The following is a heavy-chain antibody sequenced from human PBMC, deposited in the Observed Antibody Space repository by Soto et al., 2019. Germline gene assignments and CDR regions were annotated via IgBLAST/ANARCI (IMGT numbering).Heavy chain of an antibody. V-gene: IGHV1-69*12. Sequence: QVQLVQSGAEVKKPGSSVKVSCKASGGTFSSYAISWVRQAPGQGLEWMGGIIPIFGTANYAQKFQGRVTITADESTSTAYMELSSLRSEDTAVYYCARDRGYSRSRRGPLFWFDPWGQGTLVTVSS. D-gene: IGHD6-13*01. CDR2: IIPIFGTA. CDR3: ARDRGYSRSRRGPLFWFDP. CDR1: GGTFSSYA. J-gene: IGHJ5*02.